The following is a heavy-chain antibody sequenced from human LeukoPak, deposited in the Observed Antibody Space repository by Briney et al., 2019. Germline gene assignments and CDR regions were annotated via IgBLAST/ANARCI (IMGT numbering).Heavy chain of an antibody. CDR2: ISHSGRA. D-gene: IGHD4-17*01. J-gene: IGHJ6*02. CDR1: GDTTSGGDYY. V-gene: IGHV4-30-4*08. CDR3: ARATTVTPSTYYYYGMDV. Sequence: SSETLSLTCTVSGDTTSGGDYYWNWIRQPPGRGLEWIGYISHSGRAYYNPSLKSPVTISVDTSKNQFSLNLSSVTAADTAVYYCARATTVTPSTYYYYGMDVWGQGTTVTVSS.